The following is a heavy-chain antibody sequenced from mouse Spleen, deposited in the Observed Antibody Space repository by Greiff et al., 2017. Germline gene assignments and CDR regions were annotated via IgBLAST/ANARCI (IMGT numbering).Heavy chain of an antibody. V-gene: IGHV14-2*01. CDR2: IDPEDGET. J-gene: IGHJ2*01. Sequence: DVKLQESGAELVKPGASVKLSCTASGFNIKDYYMHWVKQRTEQGLEWIGRIDPEDGETKYAPKFQGKATITADTSSNTAYLQLSSLTSEDTAVYYCARGEYYFDYWGQGTTLTVSS. CDR3: ARGEYYFDY. CDR1: GFNIKDYY.